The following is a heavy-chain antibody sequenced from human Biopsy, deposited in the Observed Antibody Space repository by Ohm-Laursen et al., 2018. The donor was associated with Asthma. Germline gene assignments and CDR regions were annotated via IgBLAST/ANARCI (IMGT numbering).Heavy chain of an antibody. D-gene: IGHD1-20*01. J-gene: IGHJ5*02. CDR1: GFVFRSHA. Sequence: LSCAASGFVFRSHAMHWVRQPPGKGLEWIGEIDQSGYTNYNPSLKSRVTISADTSKNQFHLNLSSVTAADTAVYFCARAAITGIRGWFDPWGQGTQVTVSS. CDR2: IDQSGYT. V-gene: IGHV4-34*01. CDR3: ARAAITGIRGWFDP.